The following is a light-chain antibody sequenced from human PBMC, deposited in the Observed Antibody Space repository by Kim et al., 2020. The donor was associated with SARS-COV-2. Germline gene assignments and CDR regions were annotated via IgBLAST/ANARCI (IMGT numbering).Light chain of an antibody. Sequence: ASVGDRVTSTCRASQKIINFLNWYQQKPGKAPNRLIFAASNLESGVPSRFSGSGSGAEFTLTISSLRPEDCATYYCQQSYSTPWTFGQGTKVDIK. V-gene: IGKV1-39*01. CDR3: QQSYSTPWT. J-gene: IGKJ1*01. CDR2: AAS. CDR1: QKIINF.